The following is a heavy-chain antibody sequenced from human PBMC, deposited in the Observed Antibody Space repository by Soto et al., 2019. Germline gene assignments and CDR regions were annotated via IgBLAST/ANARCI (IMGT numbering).Heavy chain of an antibody. D-gene: IGHD6-6*01. J-gene: IGHJ6*02. CDR3: ANVERSSSSSYYYYYTYGMDV. CDR2: ISYDERNK. Sequence: GGSLRLSCAASGFTFSSYGIHWVRQAPGKGLEWVAVISYDERNKYYADSVKGRFTISRDNSKNTLYLQMNSLRIEEKAVYSCANVERSSSSSYYYYYTYGMDVWGQGTTVTVSS. CDR1: GFTFSSYG. V-gene: IGHV3-30*18.